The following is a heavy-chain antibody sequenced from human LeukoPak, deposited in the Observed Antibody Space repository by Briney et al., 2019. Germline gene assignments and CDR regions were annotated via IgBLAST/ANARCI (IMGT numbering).Heavy chain of an antibody. Sequence: ATVKVSCKASGYTFVGYYLHWVRQAPGQGLEWMAWIDPYTGNTHYAQKFQGRITVTRDTSVSTTYMELSWLTSDDTARYYCAREYSASEHWGQGTLVTVSS. CDR1: GYTFVGYY. CDR2: IDPYTGNT. V-gene: IGHV1-2*02. J-gene: IGHJ4*02. D-gene: IGHD5-12*01. CDR3: AREYSASEH.